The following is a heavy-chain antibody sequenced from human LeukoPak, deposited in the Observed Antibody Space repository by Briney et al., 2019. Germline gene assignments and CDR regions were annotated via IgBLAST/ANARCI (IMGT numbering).Heavy chain of an antibody. D-gene: IGHD1-26*01. CDR3: SRESGPFCPFGY. Sequence: PSETLSLTCGVSGGSISGTNWWSWVCQPPGQGLEWIGEITLAGETNYNPSLNGRVTMSLDKSSNQLSLHLTSVTGAEMATYFCSRESGPFCPFGYWGHGTLVIVSS. CDR2: ITLAGET. CDR1: GGSISGTNW. V-gene: IGHV4/OR15-8*02. J-gene: IGHJ4*01.